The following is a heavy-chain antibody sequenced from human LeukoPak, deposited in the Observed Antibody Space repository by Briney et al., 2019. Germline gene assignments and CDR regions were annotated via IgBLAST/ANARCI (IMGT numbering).Heavy chain of an antibody. CDR2: ISGRAELT. Sequence: GGSLRLSCAASGFTFDEYGMSGVRQAPGKRLERVSAISGRAELTFYADSVKGRFTISRDNSKNTLYLQMNSLRAEDTAVYYCAKRGPGSPQSGKYYFDYWGQGTLVTVSS. CDR1: GFTFDEYG. D-gene: IGHD3-10*01. J-gene: IGHJ4*02. V-gene: IGHV3-23*01. CDR3: AKRGPGSPQSGKYYFDY.